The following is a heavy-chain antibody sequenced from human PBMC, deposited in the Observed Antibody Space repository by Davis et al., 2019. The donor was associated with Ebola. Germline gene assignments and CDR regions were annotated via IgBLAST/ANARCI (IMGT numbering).Heavy chain of an antibody. CDR2: INHSGST. V-gene: IGHV4-39*01. D-gene: IGHD3-16*01. CDR3: GGDLDY. CDR1: GGSTSSSSYY. Sequence: SETLSLTCAVYGGSTSSSSYYWGWIRQPPGKGLEWIGEINHSGSTNYNPSLKSRVTISVDTSKNQLSLKLSSVTAADTAVYYCGGDLDYWGQGTLVTVSS. J-gene: IGHJ4*02.